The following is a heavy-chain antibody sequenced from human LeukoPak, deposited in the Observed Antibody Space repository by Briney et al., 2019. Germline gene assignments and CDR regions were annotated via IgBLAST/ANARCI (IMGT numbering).Heavy chain of an antibody. CDR3: AKRLSGSYLFDY. J-gene: IGHJ4*02. D-gene: IGHD1-26*01. CDR2: ISGSGGST. V-gene: IGHV3-23*01. Sequence: PGASLRLSCAASGLTFSSYAMSWVRQAPGKGLEWVSAISGSGGSTYYADSVKGRFTISRDNSKNTLYLQMNSLRAEDTAVYYCAKRLSGSYLFDYWGQGTLVTVSS. CDR1: GLTFSSYA.